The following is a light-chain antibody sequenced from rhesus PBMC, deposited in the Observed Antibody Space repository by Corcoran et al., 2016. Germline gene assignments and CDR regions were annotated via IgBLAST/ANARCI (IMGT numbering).Light chain of an antibody. Sequence: DIVLTQSPASLAVSPGQRATISCRASESVGVFGINLIHWYQQKPGQPPKLLIYQASNLDTGVPARFSGSWSGTDFTLTINPVEADDAADYYCLQTKNFPTFGQGTKVEIK. J-gene: IGKJ1*01. CDR3: LQTKNFPT. CDR1: ESVGVFGINL. V-gene: IGKV7-13*01. CDR2: QAS.